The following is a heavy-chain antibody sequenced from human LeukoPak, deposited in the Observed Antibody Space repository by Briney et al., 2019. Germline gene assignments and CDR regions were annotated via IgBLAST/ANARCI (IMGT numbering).Heavy chain of an antibody. Sequence: GRSLRLSCAASGFTFSSYGMHWVRQAPGKGLEWVAVIWYDGSNKYYADSVTGRFTISRDNSKNTLYLRMNSLRAEDTAVYYCARDGGVVVGFDPWGQGTLVTVSS. CDR2: IWYDGSNK. CDR3: ARDGGVVVGFDP. J-gene: IGHJ5*02. CDR1: GFTFSSYG. V-gene: IGHV3-33*01. D-gene: IGHD2-2*01.